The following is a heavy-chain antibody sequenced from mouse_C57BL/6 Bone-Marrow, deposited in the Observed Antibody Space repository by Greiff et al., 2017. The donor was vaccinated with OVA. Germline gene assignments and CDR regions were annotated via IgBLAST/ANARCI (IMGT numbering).Heavy chain of an antibody. CDR1: GFSLTSYG. CDR2: IWGVGST. J-gene: IGHJ3*01. V-gene: IGHV2-6*01. D-gene: IGHD1-1*01. CDR3: AIYYGSRRAWFAY. Sequence: VKLVESGPGLVAPSQSLSITCTVSGFSLTSYGVDWVRQSPGKGLEWLGVIWGVGSTNYNSALKSRLSISKDNSKSQVFLKMNSLQTDDTAMYYCAIYYGSRRAWFAYWGQGTLVTVSA.